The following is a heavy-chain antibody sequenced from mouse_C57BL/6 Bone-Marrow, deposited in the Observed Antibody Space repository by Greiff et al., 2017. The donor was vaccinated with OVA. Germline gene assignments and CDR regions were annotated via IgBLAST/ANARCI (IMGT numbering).Heavy chain of an antibody. V-gene: IGHV1-50*01. Sequence: VKLQQPGAELVKPGASVKLSCKASGYTFTSYWMQWVKQRPGQGLEWIGEIDPSDSYTNYNQKFKGKATLTVDTSSSTAYMQLSSLTSEDSAVYYCASDLLWLRRGYWYFDVWGTGTTVTVSS. CDR3: ASDLLWLRRGYWYFDV. CDR2: IDPSDSYT. J-gene: IGHJ1*03. D-gene: IGHD2-2*01. CDR1: GYTFTSYW.